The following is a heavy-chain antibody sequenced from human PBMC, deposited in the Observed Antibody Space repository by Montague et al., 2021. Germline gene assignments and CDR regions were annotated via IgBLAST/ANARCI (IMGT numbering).Heavy chain of an antibody. CDR3: ARSGGYCSGGRCDTFDY. CDR1: GGSISSGGSY. Sequence: TRSLTFSVSGGSISSGGSYWSWIRQHPGKGPEWIGSIYDSGSTNYNPSLKSRLTLSRDTSKNQVSLRLTSVTAAETAVYYCARSGGYCSGGRCDTFDYWGQGTLVTVSS. D-gene: IGHD2-15*01. J-gene: IGHJ4*02. V-gene: IGHV4-31*03. CDR2: IYDSGST.